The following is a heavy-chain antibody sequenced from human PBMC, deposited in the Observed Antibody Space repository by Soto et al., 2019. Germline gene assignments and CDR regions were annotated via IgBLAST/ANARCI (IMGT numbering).Heavy chain of an antibody. CDR1: GFTFSSYG. CDR3: AKDMNYGGFDY. D-gene: IGHD4-17*01. Sequence: GSLRLSCAAPGFTFSSYGMHWVRQAPGKGLEWVAVISYDGSNKYYADSVKGRFTISRDNSKNTLYLQMNSLRAEDTAVYYCAKDMNYGGFDYWGQGTLVTVSS. J-gene: IGHJ4*02. V-gene: IGHV3-30*18. CDR2: ISYDGSNK.